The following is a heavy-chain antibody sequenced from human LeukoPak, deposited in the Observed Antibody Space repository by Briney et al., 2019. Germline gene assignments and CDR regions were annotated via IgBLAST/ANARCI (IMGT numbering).Heavy chain of an antibody. J-gene: IGHJ4*02. D-gene: IGHD3-10*01. Sequence: PGGSLRLSCVVSGISLSNYAMTWVRQAPGKGLEWVSYISERGGSTTYADSVKGRFTISRDTSLNTLYLQMNNLRAEDTAVYFCAKRGVVIRGLLVICYHQEAYHYDFWGQGVLVTVSS. CDR2: ISERGGST. V-gene: IGHV3-23*01. CDR3: AKRGVVIRGLLVICYHQEAYHYDF. CDR1: GISLSNYA.